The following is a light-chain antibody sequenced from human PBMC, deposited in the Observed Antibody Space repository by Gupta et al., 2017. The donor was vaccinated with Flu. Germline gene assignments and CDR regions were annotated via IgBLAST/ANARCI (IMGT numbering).Light chain of an antibody. CDR3: EAWDDSLNGLWV. Sequence: VTISCSGSSSNIGRNVVSWYQHVPGRAPNLLIYNDNQRPSGVPDRFSGSKSGTSASLAISGLQSEDEADYDCEAWDDSLNGLWVFGGGTQLTVL. V-gene: IGLV1-44*01. CDR2: NDN. J-gene: IGLJ3*02. CDR1: SSNIGRNV.